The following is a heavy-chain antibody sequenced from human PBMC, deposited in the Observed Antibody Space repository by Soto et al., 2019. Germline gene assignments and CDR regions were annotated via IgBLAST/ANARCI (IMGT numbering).Heavy chain of an antibody. CDR1: NGSISSRSSY. Sequence: QLQLQESGSGLVKPSETLSLTCTVSNGSISSRSSYWGWIRQTPGKGLEWIGSIYYIGNTYYNPSLKSRVTISIAPSKTQFSLKLNSVTAAYTAVYFGGGQYYGAKGSYFENWGREPWSPSPQ. V-gene: IGHV4-39*01. CDR3: GGQYYGAKGSYFEN. D-gene: IGHD4-17*01. J-gene: IGHJ4*02. CDR2: IYYIGNT.